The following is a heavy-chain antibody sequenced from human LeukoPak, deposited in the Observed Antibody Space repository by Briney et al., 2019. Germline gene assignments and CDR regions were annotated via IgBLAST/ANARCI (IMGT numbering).Heavy chain of an antibody. CDR2: ISGSGDNT. V-gene: IGHV3-23*01. D-gene: IGHD5-24*01. J-gene: IGHJ5*02. CDR3: TKRPSTDGYNS. Sequence: PGESLRLSCAVSGFTFSTYAMSWVRQAPGKGLEWVSVISGSGDNTYYADSVKGRFTISRDNFKNTLYLQMNSLRAEDTALYYCTKRPSTDGYNSWGQGTLVTVSS. CDR1: GFTFSTYA.